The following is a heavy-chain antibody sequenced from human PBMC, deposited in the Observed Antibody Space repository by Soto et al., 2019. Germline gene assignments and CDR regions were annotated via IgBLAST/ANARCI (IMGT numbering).Heavy chain of an antibody. Sequence: SETLSLTCNVSGVSISGFYWSWIRKSAGKGLEWIGRIYATGTTDYNPSLKSRVMMSVDTSKKQFSLKLRSVTAADTAVYYCVRDGTKTLRDWFDPWGQGISVTVSS. CDR3: VRDGTKTLRDWFDP. J-gene: IGHJ5*02. CDR1: GVSISGFY. V-gene: IGHV4-4*07. CDR2: IYATGTT. D-gene: IGHD1-1*01.